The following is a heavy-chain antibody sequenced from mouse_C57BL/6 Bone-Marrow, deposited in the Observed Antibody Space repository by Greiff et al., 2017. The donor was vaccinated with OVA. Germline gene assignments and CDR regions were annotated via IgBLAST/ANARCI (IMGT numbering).Heavy chain of an antibody. CDR2: INPSSGYT. J-gene: IGHJ1*03. D-gene: IGHD1-1*01. CDR1: GYTFTSYT. Sequence: VQLQQSGAELARPGASVKMSCKASGYTFTSYTMHWVKQRPGPGLEWIGYINPSSGYTKYNQKFKDKATLTAAKSSSTAYMQLSSLTSEDSAVYYCARDYYGRNFDVWGTGTTVTVSS. CDR3: ARDYYGRNFDV. V-gene: IGHV1-4*01.